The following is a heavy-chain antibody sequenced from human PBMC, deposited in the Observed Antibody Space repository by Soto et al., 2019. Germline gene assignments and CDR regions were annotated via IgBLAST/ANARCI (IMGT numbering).Heavy chain of an antibody. V-gene: IGHV3-30*18. D-gene: IGHD4-17*01. Sequence: QVQLVESGGGVVQPGRSLRLSCAASGFTFSSYGMHWVRQAPGKGLEWVAVISYDGSNKYYADSVKGRFTISRDNSKNTLYMQMNGLRAEDTAVYYRAKDLHDYGGNAGADYWGQGTLVTVSS. CDR3: AKDLHDYGGNAGADY. CDR1: GFTFSSYG. J-gene: IGHJ4*02. CDR2: ISYDGSNK.